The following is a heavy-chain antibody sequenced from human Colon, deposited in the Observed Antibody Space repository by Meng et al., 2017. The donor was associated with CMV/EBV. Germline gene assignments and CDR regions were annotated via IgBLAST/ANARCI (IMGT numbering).Heavy chain of an antibody. V-gene: IGHV4-39*07. CDR1: GGSISTYSYY. CDR3: ASIPRGILIRLFDF. Sequence: GSLRLSCTVSGGSISTYSYYWGWIRQPPGKGLEWIGSVYYNGNTYLNPSHESRVTMSSDTSKNQFSLKLSSMTAADTAVYYCASIPRGILIRLFDFWGQGTLVTVSS. CDR2: VYYNGNT. J-gene: IGHJ4*02. D-gene: IGHD2-15*01.